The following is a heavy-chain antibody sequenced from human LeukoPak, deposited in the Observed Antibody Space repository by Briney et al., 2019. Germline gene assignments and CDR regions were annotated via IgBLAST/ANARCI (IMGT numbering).Heavy chain of an antibody. CDR3: ARDRTRTGYSSGWYHDY. CDR1: GYTFTGYY. D-gene: IGHD6-19*01. Sequence: ASVKVSCKASGYTFTGYYMHWVRQAPGQGLEWMGWINPNSGGTNYAQKFQGRATMTRDTSISTAYMELSRLRSDDTAVYYCARDRTRTGYSSGWYHDYWGQGTLVTVYS. V-gene: IGHV1-2*02. J-gene: IGHJ4*02. CDR2: INPNSGGT.